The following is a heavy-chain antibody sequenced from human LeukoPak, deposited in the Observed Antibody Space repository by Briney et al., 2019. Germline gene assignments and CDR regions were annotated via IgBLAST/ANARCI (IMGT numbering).Heavy chain of an antibody. D-gene: IGHD6-19*01. Sequence: SQTLSLTCTVSGGSISSGDYYWSWIRLPPGKGLEWIGYIYYSGSTYYNPSLKSRVTISVDTSKNQFSLKLSSVTAADTAVYYCARLSSGLYDAFDIWGQGTMVTVSS. CDR1: GGSISSGDYY. CDR2: IYYSGST. CDR3: ARLSSGLYDAFDI. J-gene: IGHJ3*02. V-gene: IGHV4-30-4*01.